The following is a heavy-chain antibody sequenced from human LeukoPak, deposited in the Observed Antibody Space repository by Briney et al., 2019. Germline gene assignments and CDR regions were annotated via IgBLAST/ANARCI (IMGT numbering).Heavy chain of an antibody. V-gene: IGHV4-61*02. Sequence: SQTLSLTCSVSGDSISSNIYFWSWIRQPAGKGLEWIGRVYTSESTTYNPSLRNRVTISIDTSRKQFSLRLTSMTAADTAVYHCARGPTRYYFDYWGQGTLVTVSS. J-gene: IGHJ4*02. CDR2: VYTSEST. CDR3: ARGPTRYYFDY. CDR1: GDSISSNIYF.